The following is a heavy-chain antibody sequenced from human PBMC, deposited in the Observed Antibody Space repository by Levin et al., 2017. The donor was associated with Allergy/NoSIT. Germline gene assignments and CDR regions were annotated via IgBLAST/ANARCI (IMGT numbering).Heavy chain of an antibody. Sequence: LSLTCAASGFTFDDYAMHWVRQAPGKGLEWVSGISWNSGSIGYADSVKGRFTISRDNAKNSLYLQMNSLRAEDTALYYCAKGVYYGSGSINYWGQGTLVTVSS. CDR1: GFTFDDYA. CDR2: ISWNSGSI. J-gene: IGHJ4*02. D-gene: IGHD3-10*01. V-gene: IGHV3-9*01. CDR3: AKGVYYGSGSINY.